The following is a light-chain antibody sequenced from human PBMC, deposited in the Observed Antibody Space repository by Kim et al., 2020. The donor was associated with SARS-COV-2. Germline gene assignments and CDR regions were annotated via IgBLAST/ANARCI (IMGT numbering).Light chain of an antibody. CDR3: QQYGISLYT. CDR1: QSVSSSY. Sequence: EIVLTQSPGTLSLSPGERATLSCRASQSVSSSYLAWYQQKPGQAPRLLIYGASSRATGIPDRFSGSGSGTDFTLTISRLEPEDFAVYYCQQYGISLYTFGQGPKLAI. J-gene: IGKJ2*01. CDR2: GAS. V-gene: IGKV3-20*01.